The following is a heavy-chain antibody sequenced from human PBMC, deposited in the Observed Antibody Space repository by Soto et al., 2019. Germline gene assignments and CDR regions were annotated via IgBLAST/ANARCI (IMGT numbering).Heavy chain of an antibody. V-gene: IGHV5-10-1*01. J-gene: IGHJ6*02. Sequence: GESLKISCQGSGYSFTSYWISWVRQMPGKGLEWMGRIDPSDSYTNYSPSFQGHVTISADKSISTAYLQWSSLKASDSAIYYCARLGDCSGGSCFSRYYYYGMDVWGQGTTVTVSS. D-gene: IGHD2-15*01. CDR2: IDPSDSYT. CDR1: GYSFTSYW. CDR3: ARLGDCSGGSCFSRYYYYGMDV.